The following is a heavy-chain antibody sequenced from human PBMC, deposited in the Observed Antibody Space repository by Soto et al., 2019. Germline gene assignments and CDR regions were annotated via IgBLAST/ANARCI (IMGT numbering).Heavy chain of an antibody. CDR3: ASGGYGDRGRRDY. V-gene: IGHV4-34*01. CDR2: INHSGST. Sequence: QVQLQQWGAGLLKPSETLSLTCAVYGGSFSGYYWSWIRQPPGKGLEWIGEINHSGSTNYNPSLKSRVTISVDTSKNQFSLKLSSVTAADTAVYYCASGGYGDRGRRDYWGQGTLVTVSS. CDR1: GGSFSGYY. D-gene: IGHD4-17*01. J-gene: IGHJ4*02.